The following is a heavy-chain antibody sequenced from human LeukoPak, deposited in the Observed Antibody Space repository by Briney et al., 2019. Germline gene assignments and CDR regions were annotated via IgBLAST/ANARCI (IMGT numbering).Heavy chain of an antibody. CDR1: GFTFSSYC. D-gene: IGHD3-22*01. V-gene: IGHV3-74*01. CDR3: FKYYYDDAFDI. J-gene: IGHJ3*02. CDR2: IDSVGIST. Sequence: PGGSLRLSCAASGFTFSSYCMHWVRQAPGKGLVWVSRIDSVGISTNYADSVKGRFTISRDNAKNTLYLQMNSLRAEDTAVYYCFKYYYDDAFDIWGQGTMVTVSS.